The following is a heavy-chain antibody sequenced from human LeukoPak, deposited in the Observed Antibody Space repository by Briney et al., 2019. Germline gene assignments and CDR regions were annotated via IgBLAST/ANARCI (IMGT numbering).Heavy chain of an antibody. CDR2: INPNSGGT. V-gene: IGHV1-2*06. Sequence: ASVKVSCKASGYTFTGYYMHWVRQAPGQGLEWMGRINPNSGGTNYAQKFQGRVTTTRDTSISTAYMELSRLRSDDTAVYYCARLMSTATPEGPWGQGTLVTVSS. J-gene: IGHJ5*02. CDR3: ARLMSTATPEGP. D-gene: IGHD2-8*01. CDR1: GYTFTGYY.